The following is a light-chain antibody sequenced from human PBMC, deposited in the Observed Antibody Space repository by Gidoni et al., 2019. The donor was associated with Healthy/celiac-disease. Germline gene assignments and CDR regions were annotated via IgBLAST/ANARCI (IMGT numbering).Light chain of an antibody. CDR3: QRYGT. V-gene: IGKV3-20*01. Sequence: EIVLTPSPGTLSLSPGERATLSCRASQSVSSSYLAWYQQKPGQAPRLLIYGASSRATGLPDRFSGSGSGTDFTLTISRLEPEDFAVYYCQRYGTFGPGTKVDIK. CDR2: GAS. J-gene: IGKJ3*01. CDR1: QSVSSSY.